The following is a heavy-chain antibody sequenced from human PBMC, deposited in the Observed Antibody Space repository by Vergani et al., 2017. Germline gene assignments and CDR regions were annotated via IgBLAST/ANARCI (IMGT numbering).Heavy chain of an antibody. CDR3: AKVGDGRYCSSTSCYRVPRAYWYFDL. Sequence: EVQLVESGGGLVQPGRSLRLSCAASGFTFDDYAMHWVRQAPGKGLEWVSGISWNSGSIGYADSVKGRFTISRDNAKNSLYLQMNSLRAEDTALYYCAKVGDGRYCSSTSCYRVPRAYWYFDLWGRGTLVTVSS. V-gene: IGHV3-9*01. J-gene: IGHJ2*01. CDR1: GFTFDDYA. D-gene: IGHD2-2*01. CDR2: ISWNSGSI.